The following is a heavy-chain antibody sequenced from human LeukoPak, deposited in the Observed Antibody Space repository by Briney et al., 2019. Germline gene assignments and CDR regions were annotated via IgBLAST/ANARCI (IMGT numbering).Heavy chain of an antibody. D-gene: IGHD3-22*01. Sequence: PSETLSLTCTVSGGSISSSSYYWGWIRQPPGKGLEWIGSIYYSGSTFHNPSLRSRVTISVDTSKNQFSLKLSSVTAADTAVYYCGRAKDCYDSSGFFDYWGQGTLVTVSS. V-gene: IGHV4-39*07. CDR1: GGSISSSSYY. CDR3: GRAKDCYDSSGFFDY. CDR2: IYYSGST. J-gene: IGHJ4*02.